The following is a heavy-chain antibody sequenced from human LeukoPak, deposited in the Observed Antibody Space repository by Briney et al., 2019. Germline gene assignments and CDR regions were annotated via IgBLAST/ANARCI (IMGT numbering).Heavy chain of an antibody. CDR2: IYYSGST. Sequence: KPSETLSLTCTVSGGSISSYYWSWIRQPPGKGLEWIGYIYYSGSTNYNPSLKSRVTISVDTSKNQFSLKLSSVTAADTAVYYCARAGGSGPEQRHNWFDPWGQGTLVTVSS. J-gene: IGHJ5*02. CDR1: GGSISSYY. V-gene: IGHV4-59*12. D-gene: IGHD1/OR15-1a*01. CDR3: ARAGGSGPEQRHNWFDP.